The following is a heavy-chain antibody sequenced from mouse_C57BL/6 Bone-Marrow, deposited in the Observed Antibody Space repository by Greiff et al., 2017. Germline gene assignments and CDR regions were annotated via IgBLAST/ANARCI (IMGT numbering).Heavy chain of an antibody. CDR2: IDPANGNT. V-gene: IGHV14-3*01. J-gene: IGHJ2*01. Sequence: VQLQQPVAELVRPGASVKLSCTASGFTFKNTYMHWVKQRPEQGLEWIGRIDPANGNTKYAPKFQGKATITADTSSNTAYLQLSSLTSEDTAIYYCARGGYWGQGTTLTVSS. CDR3: ARGGY. CDR1: GFTFKNTY.